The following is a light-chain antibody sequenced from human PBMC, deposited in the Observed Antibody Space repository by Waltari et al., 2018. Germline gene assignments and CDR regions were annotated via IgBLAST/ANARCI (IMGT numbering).Light chain of an antibody. CDR3: QVWDSSSDHVV. J-gene: IGLJ2*01. CDR2: HDS. Sequence: SYVLTQQPSVSVAPGKTARITCGGNNIGSKSVHWYQQKPGQGSVRVVNHDSDRPSGIPERISGFTSGNTATLTISRVEAGDEADYYCQVWDSSSDHVVFGGGTKLTVL. V-gene: IGLV3-21*03. CDR1: NIGSKS.